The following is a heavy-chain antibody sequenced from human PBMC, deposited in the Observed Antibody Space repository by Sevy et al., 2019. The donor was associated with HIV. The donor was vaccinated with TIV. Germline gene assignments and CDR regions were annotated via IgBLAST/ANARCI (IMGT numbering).Heavy chain of an antibody. CDR2: MNPNSGNT. Sequence: ASGKVSCKSSGYTFTTYDINWVRQATGQGLEWMGWMNPNSGNTGYAQRFQGRVTMTSNTSISTAYMELSSLRSEDTAVDYCARIDSSGYMGNFDYWGQGTLVTVSS. CDR3: ARIDSSGYMGNFDY. CDR1: GYTFTTYD. V-gene: IGHV1-8*01. D-gene: IGHD3-22*01. J-gene: IGHJ4*02.